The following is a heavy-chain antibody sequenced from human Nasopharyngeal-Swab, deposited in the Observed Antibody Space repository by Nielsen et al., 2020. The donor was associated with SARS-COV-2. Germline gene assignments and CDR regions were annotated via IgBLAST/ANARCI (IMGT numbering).Heavy chain of an antibody. CDR1: GYTFTDYY. CDR3: ARVPGHPSF. V-gene: IGHV1-2*02. CDR2: INPNSGDT. Sequence: ASVKVFCKASGYTFTDYYLHWVRQAPGQGLEWMGWINPNSGDTKYAQNFQGRVTITRDTSISTAYMDLSRLRSDDTAMYYCARVPGHPSFWGQGTLVTVSS. J-gene: IGHJ4*02.